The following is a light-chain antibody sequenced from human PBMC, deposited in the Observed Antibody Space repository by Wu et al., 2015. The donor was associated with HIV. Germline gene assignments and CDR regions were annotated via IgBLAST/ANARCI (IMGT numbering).Light chain of an antibody. Sequence: DILLTQSPATLSLSPGERATLSCRASQSVNWYLAWFQQKPGQVPRLLIYDSANRATGIPGRFSGSGSGTDFTLTISSLQSEDFAVYYCQQYNNWPLTFGGGTKVEIK. CDR3: QQYNNWPLT. J-gene: IGKJ4*01. CDR1: QSVNWY. CDR2: DSA. V-gene: IGKV3-11*01.